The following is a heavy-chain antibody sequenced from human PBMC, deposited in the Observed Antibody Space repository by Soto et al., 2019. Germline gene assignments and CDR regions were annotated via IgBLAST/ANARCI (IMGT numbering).Heavy chain of an antibody. Sequence: PSETLSLTCTVSGGSISSSSYYWGWIRQPPGKGLEWIGSIYYSGSTYYNPSLKSRVTISVDTSKNQFSLKLSSVTAADTAVYYCARRGVAGTRAIDDRGQATLVTVSS. J-gene: IGHJ4*02. D-gene: IGHD6-19*01. V-gene: IGHV4-39*01. CDR1: GGSISSSSYY. CDR3: ARRGVAGTRAIDD. CDR2: IYYSGST.